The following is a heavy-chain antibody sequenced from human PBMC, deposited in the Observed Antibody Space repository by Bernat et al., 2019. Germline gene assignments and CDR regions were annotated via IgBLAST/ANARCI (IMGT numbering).Heavy chain of an antibody. Sequence: QVQLVQSGAEVKKPGASVKVSCKASGYTFTSYYMHWVRQAPGQGLEWMGIINPSGGSTSYAQKFQGRVTMTRDTSTSTVYMELSSLRSEDTAVYYRAREVRVVVVAATLRYFDYWGQGTLVTVSS. CDR1: GYTFTSYY. V-gene: IGHV1-46*01. CDR2: INPSGGST. D-gene: IGHD2-15*01. CDR3: AREVRVVVVAATLRYFDY. J-gene: IGHJ4*02.